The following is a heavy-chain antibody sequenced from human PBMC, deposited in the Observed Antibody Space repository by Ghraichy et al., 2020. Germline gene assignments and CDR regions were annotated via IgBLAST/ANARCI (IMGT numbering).Heavy chain of an antibody. Sequence: GGSLRLSCAASGFTFSSYSMNWVRQAPGKGLEWVAHISSRSSNIYYADSVKGRFTIARDNAKNSLYLQMKNLRDEDTAVYYCARALWYSLRWAHFDYWGQGILVTVSS. D-gene: IGHD6-13*01. V-gene: IGHV3-48*02. CDR3: ARALWYSLRWAHFDY. CDR1: GFTFSSYS. CDR2: ISSRSSNI. J-gene: IGHJ4*02.